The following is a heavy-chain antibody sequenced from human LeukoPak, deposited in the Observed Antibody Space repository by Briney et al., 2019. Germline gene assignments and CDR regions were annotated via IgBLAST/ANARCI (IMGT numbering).Heavy chain of an antibody. Sequence: GGSLRLSCAASGFTFSSYSMNWVRQAPGKGLEWVSSISSSSSYIYYADSVKGRFTISRDNAKNSLYLQMNSLRAEDTAVYYRARVKSYYGSGRGRGYYSDYWGQGTLVTVSS. J-gene: IGHJ4*02. D-gene: IGHD3-10*01. V-gene: IGHV3-21*01. CDR1: GFTFSSYS. CDR2: ISSSSSYI. CDR3: ARVKSYYGSGRGRGYYSDY.